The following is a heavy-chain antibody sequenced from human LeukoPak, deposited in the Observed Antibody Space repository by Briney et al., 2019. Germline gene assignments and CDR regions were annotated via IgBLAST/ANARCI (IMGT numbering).Heavy chain of an antibody. D-gene: IGHD4-17*01. CDR3: ARQNYGDYGGYFDY. V-gene: IGHV3-7*01. CDR1: EFTFSSYW. J-gene: IGHJ4*02. Sequence: GGSLRLSCAASEFTFSSYWMSWVRQAPGKGLEWVASIKQDGSEKYYVDSVKGRFTISRDNAKNSLYLQMNSLRAEDTAVYYCARQNYGDYGGYFDYWGQGTLVTVSS. CDR2: IKQDGSEK.